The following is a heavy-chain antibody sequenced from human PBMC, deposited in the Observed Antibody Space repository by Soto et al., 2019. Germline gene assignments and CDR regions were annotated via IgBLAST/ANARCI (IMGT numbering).Heavy chain of an antibody. D-gene: IGHD2-21*02. V-gene: IGHV3-11*06. CDR1: GFAFSDYY. Sequence: PGGSLRLSCAASGFAFSDYYMTWIRQAPGKGLEWVSYISPSGSHTNYADSVKGRFTISREKANNSLYLHTNSLRAEDTAVYYCARGVTDPPFEFWGQGAQVTVSS. CDR2: ISPSGSHT. J-gene: IGHJ4*02. CDR3: ARGVTDPPFEF.